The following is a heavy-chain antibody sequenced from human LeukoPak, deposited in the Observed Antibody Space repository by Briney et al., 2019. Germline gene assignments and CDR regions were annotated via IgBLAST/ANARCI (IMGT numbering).Heavy chain of an antibody. J-gene: IGHJ3*02. D-gene: IGHD2-15*01. CDR1: GFTFSSYA. V-gene: IGHV3-23*01. Sequence: GGSLRLSCAASGFTFSSYAMSWVRQAPGKELEWVSGISGSGGSTHYADSVKDRFTISRDNSKNTLYLQMNSLRAEDTAVYCCAKETVVVVAATPDAFDIWGQGTMVTVSS. CDR3: AKETVVVVAATPDAFDI. CDR2: ISGSGGST.